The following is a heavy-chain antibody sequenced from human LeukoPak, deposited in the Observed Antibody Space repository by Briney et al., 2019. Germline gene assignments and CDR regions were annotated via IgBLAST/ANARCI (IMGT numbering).Heavy chain of an antibody. Sequence: DSVKVSCRASGFTFTAYDLHWVRQAPGHGPEWMGRINTNSGDTNYGQEFQDRVTMTRDTSITTVYMELSRLTSDDTAVYYCARDRLSAAGRGGWGPGTLVTVSS. CDR1: GFTFTAYD. CDR3: ARDRLSAAGRGG. J-gene: IGHJ4*02. D-gene: IGHD6-13*01. V-gene: IGHV1-2*06. CDR2: INTNSGDT.